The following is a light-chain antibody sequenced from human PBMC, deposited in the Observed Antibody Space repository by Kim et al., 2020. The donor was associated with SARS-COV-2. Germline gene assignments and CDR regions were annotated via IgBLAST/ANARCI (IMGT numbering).Light chain of an antibody. V-gene: IGLV3-1*01. J-gene: IGLJ2*01. CDR2: QDT. CDR1: KLGEKY. CDR3: QAWDSSTVV. Sequence: SYELTQPPSVSVSPGQTASITCSGDKLGEKYACWYQQRPGQSPVLLIYQDTKRPSGIPERFSGSNSGNTATLIISGTQAMDEADYYCQAWDSSTVVFGGGTQLTVL.